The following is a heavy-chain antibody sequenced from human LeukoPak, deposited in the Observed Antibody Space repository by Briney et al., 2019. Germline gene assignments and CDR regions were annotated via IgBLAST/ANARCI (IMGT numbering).Heavy chain of an antibody. CDR1: GFTHSRYE. CDR3: ARGATAILYGEDV. CDR2: ISSSGSTI. D-gene: IGHD5-18*01. J-gene: IGHJ6*04. V-gene: IGHV3-48*03. Sequence: GGPVRLSCAAWGFTHSRYEMNWVREARGKGLEWVSYISSSGSTIYYADSVEGRFTISRDNAKNSLYLQMNSMRAEDTAVYYCARGATAILYGEDVWRKAPTITVSS.